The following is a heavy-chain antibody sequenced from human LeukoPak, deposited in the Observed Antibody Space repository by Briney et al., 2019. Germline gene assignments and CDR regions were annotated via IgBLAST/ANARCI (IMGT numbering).Heavy chain of an antibody. CDR1: GYTFTRYG. V-gene: IGHV1-18*01. CDR2: ISAYNGNT. CDR3: ARVTTLLDY. D-gene: IGHD4-11*01. J-gene: IGHJ4*02. Sequence: ASVKVSCKASGYTFTRYGISWVRQAPGQGLEWMGWISAYNGNTIYAQKLLGGVTMTTDTSTSTAYLELRSLRSDDTAVYYCARVTTLLDYWGQGTLVTVSS.